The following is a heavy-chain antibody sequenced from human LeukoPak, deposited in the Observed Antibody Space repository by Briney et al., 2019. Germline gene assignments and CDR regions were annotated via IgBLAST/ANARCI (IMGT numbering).Heavy chain of an antibody. J-gene: IGHJ2*01. Sequence: GGSLRLSCAASGFTFNTYTMNWVRQAPGKGLEWVSSISSGSSYRYYADSVKGRFTISRDNAKNSLYLQMNSLRAEDTAVYYCAGSDTAGYSPREWDNWYFDLWGRGTLVTVSS. CDR1: GFTFNTYT. CDR3: AGSDTAGYSPREWDNWYFDL. V-gene: IGHV3-21*01. CDR2: ISSGSSYR. D-gene: IGHD3-9*01.